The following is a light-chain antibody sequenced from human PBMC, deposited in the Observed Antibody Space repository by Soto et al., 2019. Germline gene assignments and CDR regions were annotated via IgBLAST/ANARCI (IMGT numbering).Light chain of an antibody. V-gene: IGLV2-14*03. CDR3: SSYTSTNTLV. Sequence: QSVLTQPASVSGSPGQSITISCTGTSSDIGDYNYVSWYQQHPGKAPKLMIFDVSNRPSGVSNRFSASKSGNTASLTISGLQAEDEADYYCSSYTSTNTLVFGGGTKLTVL. J-gene: IGLJ2*01. CDR2: DVS. CDR1: SSDIGDYNY.